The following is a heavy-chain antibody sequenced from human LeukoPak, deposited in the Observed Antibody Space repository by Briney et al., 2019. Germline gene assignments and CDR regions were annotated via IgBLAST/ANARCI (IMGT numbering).Heavy chain of an antibody. J-gene: IGHJ5*02. D-gene: IGHD3-3*01. CDR1: GYTFTTYG. Sequence: ASVNVSCKASGYTFTTYGISWVRQAPGQGLEWMGIINPSGGSTSYAQKFQGRVTMTRDMSTSTVYMELSSLRSEDTAVYYCARGGADERFPRWFDPWGQGTLVTVSS. CDR2: INPSGGST. CDR3: ARGGADERFPRWFDP. V-gene: IGHV1-46*01.